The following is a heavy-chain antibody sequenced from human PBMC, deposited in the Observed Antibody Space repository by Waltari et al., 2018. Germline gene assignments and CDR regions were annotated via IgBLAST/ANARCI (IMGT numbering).Heavy chain of an antibody. CDR2: IWYDGSNK. J-gene: IGHJ6*02. V-gene: IGHV3-33*08. CDR1: GFTFSSYG. D-gene: IGHD2-2*01. Sequence: QVQLVESGGGVVKPGRSLRLSCAASGFTFSSYGMHWVRQAPGKGLEWVAVIWYDGSNKYYADSVKGRFTISRDNSKNTLYLQMNSLRAEDTAMYYCAIFSSAANYYYYGMDVWGQGTTVTVSS. CDR3: AIFSSAANYYYYGMDV.